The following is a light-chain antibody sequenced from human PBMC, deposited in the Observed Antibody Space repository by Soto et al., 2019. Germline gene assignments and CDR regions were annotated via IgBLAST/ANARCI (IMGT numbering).Light chain of an antibody. Sequence: DIELTQSPSTLSASVGDRVTITCRASQSISSWLAWYQQKPGKAPKLLIFKASSSESGVPSRFSGSGSGTEFTLTISSLQPDDFATYYCQEYSSYWTFGQGTKVDIK. CDR1: QSISSW. V-gene: IGKV1-5*03. CDR3: QEYSSYWT. J-gene: IGKJ1*01. CDR2: KAS.